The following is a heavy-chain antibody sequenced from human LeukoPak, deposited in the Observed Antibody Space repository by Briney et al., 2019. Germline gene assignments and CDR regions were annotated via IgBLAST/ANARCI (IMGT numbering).Heavy chain of an antibody. Sequence: GASVKVSCKASGYTFTGYYMHWVRQAPGQGLEWMGWINPNSGDTNYAQKFQGRVTMTRDTSISTAYMELSRLRSDDTAVYYCARVGPSSGWFLDYWGQGTLVTVSS. J-gene: IGHJ4*02. V-gene: IGHV1-2*02. D-gene: IGHD6-19*01. CDR1: GYTFTGYY. CDR3: ARVGPSSGWFLDY. CDR2: INPNSGDT.